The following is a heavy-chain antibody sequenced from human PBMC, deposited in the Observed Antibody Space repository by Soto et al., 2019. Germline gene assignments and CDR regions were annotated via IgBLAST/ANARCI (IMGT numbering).Heavy chain of an antibody. CDR2: INHSGST. J-gene: IGHJ5*02. CDR3: AVGRIAAASGGP. Sequence: SETLSLTCAVYGGSFSGYYWSWIRQPPGKGLEWIGEINHSGSTNYNPSLKSRVTISVDTSKNQFSLKLSSVTAADTAVYYCAVGRIAAASGGPWGQGTLVTVSS. D-gene: IGHD6-13*01. V-gene: IGHV4-34*01. CDR1: GGSFSGYY.